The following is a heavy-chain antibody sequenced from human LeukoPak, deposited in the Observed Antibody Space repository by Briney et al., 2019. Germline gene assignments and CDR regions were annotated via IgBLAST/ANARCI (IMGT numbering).Heavy chain of an antibody. CDR1: GGTFSSYA. V-gene: IGHV1-69*01. D-gene: IGHD6-13*01. Sequence: SVKVSCKASGGTFSSYAISWVRQAPGQGLEWMGGIIPIFGTANYVQKFQGRVTITADESTSTAYMELSSLRSEDTAVYYCARVAAAGTWWFDPWGQGTLVTVSS. J-gene: IGHJ5*02. CDR2: IIPIFGTA. CDR3: ARVAAAGTWWFDP.